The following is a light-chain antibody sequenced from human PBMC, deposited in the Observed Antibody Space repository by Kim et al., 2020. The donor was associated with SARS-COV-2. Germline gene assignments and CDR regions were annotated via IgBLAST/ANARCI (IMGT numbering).Light chain of an antibody. CDR1: QSVSSNF. CDR3: HQYDISPET. J-gene: IGKJ1*01. Sequence: ENVLTQSPGTLSLSPEERATLSCRASQSVSSNFLAWYQQKAGQAPRLVIYSASSRASGIPDRFSGSGSGTDFTLTISTLEPEDFAVYYCHQYDISPETFGQGTKVDIK. CDR2: SAS. V-gene: IGKV3-20*01.